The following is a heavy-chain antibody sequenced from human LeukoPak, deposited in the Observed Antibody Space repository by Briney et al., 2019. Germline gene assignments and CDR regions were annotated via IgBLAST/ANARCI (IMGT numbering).Heavy chain of an antibody. CDR1: GGTFSTYA. CDR3: TRHYDSSGYPSLNYFDY. Sequence: SVKVSCKASGGTFSTYAISWVRQAPGPGLEWMGRVIPMFGTADYAQKFQGRVTITADKSTSTAYMELSSLRSEDTAVYYCTRHYDSSGYPSLNYFDYWGQGTLVTVSS. V-gene: IGHV1-69*06. D-gene: IGHD3-22*01. J-gene: IGHJ4*02. CDR2: VIPMFGTA.